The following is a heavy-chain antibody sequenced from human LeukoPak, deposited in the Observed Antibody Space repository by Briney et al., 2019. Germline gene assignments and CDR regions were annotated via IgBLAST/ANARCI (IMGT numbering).Heavy chain of an antibody. CDR2: ISSSSTI. CDR3: APIVVDS. CDR1: GFTFSSYS. V-gene: IGHV3-48*04. D-gene: IGHD3-22*01. J-gene: IGHJ4*02. Sequence: GGSLRLSCAASGFTFSSYSMNWVRQAPGKGLEWVSYISSSSTIYYADSVKGRFTISRDNAKNSLYLQMNSLRAEDTAVYYCAPIVVDSWGQGTLVTVSS.